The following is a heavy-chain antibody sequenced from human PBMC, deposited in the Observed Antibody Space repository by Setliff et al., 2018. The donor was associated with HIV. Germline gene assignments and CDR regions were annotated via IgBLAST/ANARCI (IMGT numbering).Heavy chain of an antibody. V-gene: IGHV3-48*04. J-gene: IGHJ4*02. CDR1: GFNFSMYS. CDR2: ISSSSSTK. Sequence: PGGSLRLSCAASGFNFSMYSMNWVRQAPGKGLEWVSYISSSSSTKYYADSMKGRFTISRDNAKKLVYLQMNSLRAEDTAIYYCARDRASSGYYARFDHWGQGTLVTVSS. D-gene: IGHD3-22*01. CDR3: ARDRASSGYYARFDH.